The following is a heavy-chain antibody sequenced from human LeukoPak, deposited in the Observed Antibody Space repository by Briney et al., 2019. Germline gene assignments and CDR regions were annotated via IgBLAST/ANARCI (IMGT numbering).Heavy chain of an antibody. D-gene: IGHD3-10*01. J-gene: IGHJ4*02. CDR3: ARVVPPLYYFDY. CDR2: IKQDGSEK. V-gene: IGHV3-7*01. Sequence: TGGSLRLSCAASGFSFSSHYMSWVRQAPGEGLEWVANIKQDGSEKYYVDSVKGRFTISRDNAKNSLYLQMNSLRAEDTAVYYCARVVPPLYYFDYWGQGTLVTVSS. CDR1: GFSFSSHY.